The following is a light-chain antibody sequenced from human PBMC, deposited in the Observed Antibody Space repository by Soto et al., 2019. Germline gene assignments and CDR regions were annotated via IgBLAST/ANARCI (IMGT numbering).Light chain of an antibody. CDR3: HQYSSSTKT. V-gene: IGKV3-20*01. Sequence: EIVLTQSPGTLPLSPGERATLSCRASQSVSSTYLAWYQQRPGQAPRLLIYGASSRATGIPDRFSGSGSGTDFTLTISRLEPEDFAVYYCHQYSSSTKTFGQGTKVDIK. CDR1: QSVSSTY. CDR2: GAS. J-gene: IGKJ1*01.